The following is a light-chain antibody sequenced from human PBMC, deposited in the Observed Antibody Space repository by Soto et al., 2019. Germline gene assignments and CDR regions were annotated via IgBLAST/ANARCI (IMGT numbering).Light chain of an antibody. V-gene: IGKV1-5*01. CDR2: DAS. Sequence: IQMPQAPSTLSASVGDRVTITWRASQSISSWLAWYQQKPGKAPKLLIYDASSLESGVPSRFSGSGSGTEFTLTISSLQPDDFATYYCQQYNSYSWTFGQGTKVDIK. J-gene: IGKJ1*01. CDR3: QQYNSYSWT. CDR1: QSISSW.